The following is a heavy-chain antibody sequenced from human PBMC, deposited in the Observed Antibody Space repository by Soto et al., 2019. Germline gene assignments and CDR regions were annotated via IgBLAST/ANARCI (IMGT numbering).Heavy chain of an antibody. D-gene: IGHD6-13*01. Sequence: QVQLVQSGAEVKKPGASVKVSCKASGYTFTTYAMHWVRQAPGQRLEWMGGINAGNGNTKYSQKFQGRITITRDTSANTAYMELSNLRSEDTAVYYCARGKGSSWYGWFDPWGQGTLVTVSS. V-gene: IGHV1-3*01. CDR1: GYTFTTYA. CDR3: ARGKGSSWYGWFDP. CDR2: INAGNGNT. J-gene: IGHJ5*02.